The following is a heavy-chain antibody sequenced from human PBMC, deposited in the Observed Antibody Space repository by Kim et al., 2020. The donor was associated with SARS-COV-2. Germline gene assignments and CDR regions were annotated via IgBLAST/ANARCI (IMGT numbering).Heavy chain of an antibody. D-gene: IGHD3-16*02. J-gene: IGHJ4*02. CDR1: GFTFSSYA. CDR2: ISYDGSNK. V-gene: IGHV3-30*04. CDR3: AREYDYVWGSYRQEFDY. Sequence: GGYLRLSCAASGFTFSSYAMHWVRQAPGKGLEWVAVISYDGSNKYYADSVKGRFTISRDNSKNTLYLQMNSLRAEDTAVYYCAREYDYVWGSYRQEFDYWGQGTLVTVSS.